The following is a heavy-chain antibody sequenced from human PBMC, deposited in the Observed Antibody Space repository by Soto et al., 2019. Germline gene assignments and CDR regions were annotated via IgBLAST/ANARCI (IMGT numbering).Heavy chain of an antibody. V-gene: IGHV3-53*01. CDR2: IYSGGST. D-gene: IGHD6-6*01. CDR3: ARSVAARRGEDWFDP. CDR1: GFTVSSNY. J-gene: IGHJ5*02. Sequence: TGGSLRLSCAASGFTVSSNYKSWVRQAPGKGLEWVSVIYSGGSTYYADSVKGRFTISRDNSKNTLYLQMNSLRAEDTAVYYCARSVAARRGEDWFDPWGQGTLVTVSS.